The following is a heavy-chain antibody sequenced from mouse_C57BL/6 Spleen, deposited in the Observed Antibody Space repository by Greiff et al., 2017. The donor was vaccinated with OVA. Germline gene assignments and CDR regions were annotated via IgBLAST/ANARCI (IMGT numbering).Heavy chain of an antibody. CDR2: IYPGDGDT. D-gene: IGHD1-1*01. V-gene: IGHV1-80*01. CDR1: GYAFSSYW. J-gene: IGHJ1*03. CDR3: ARITTVVDWYFDV. Sequence: VQLQQSGAELVKPGASVKISCTASGYAFSSYWMNWVKQRPGKGLEWIGQIYPGDGDTNYNGKFKGKATLTADKSSSTAYMQLSSLTSEDSAVYFCARITTVVDWYFDVWGTGTTVTVSS.